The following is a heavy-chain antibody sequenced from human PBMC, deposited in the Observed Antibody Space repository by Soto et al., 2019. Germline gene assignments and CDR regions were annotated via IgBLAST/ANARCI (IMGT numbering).Heavy chain of an antibody. D-gene: IGHD2-15*01. CDR1: VDSFTSYC. Sequence: LGESRKISCKGSVDSFTSYCIGWLRQMPVKGLEWMGIIYPGDSDNRYSPSFQGQVTISADKSISTAYLQWSSLKASDTAMYYCARHCGYCSRYAFDIWGQGTMVTFSS. CDR3: ARHCGYCSRYAFDI. CDR2: IYPGDSDN. V-gene: IGHV5-51*01. J-gene: IGHJ3*02.